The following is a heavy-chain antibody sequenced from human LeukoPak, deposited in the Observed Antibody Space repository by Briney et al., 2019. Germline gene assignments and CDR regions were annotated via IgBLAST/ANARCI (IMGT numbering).Heavy chain of an antibody. CDR3: ASPSTVTTGFDY. CDR2: INHSGST. CDR1: VGAFSGYY. J-gene: IGHJ4*02. D-gene: IGHD4-17*01. Sequence: SETLSLTCAVYVGAFSGYYWSWIRQPPGKGLEWIGEINHSGSTNYNPSLKSRVTISVVTSKNQFSLKLSSVTAADTAVYYCASPSTVTTGFDYWGQGTLVTVSS. V-gene: IGHV4-34*01.